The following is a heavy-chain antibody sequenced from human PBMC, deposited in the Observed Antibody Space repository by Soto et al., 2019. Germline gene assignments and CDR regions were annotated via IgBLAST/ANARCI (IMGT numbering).Heavy chain of an antibody. CDR2: IIPIFGTA. Sequence: QVQLVQSGAEVKKPGSSVKVSCKASGGTFSSYSINWVRQAPGQGLEWMGEIIPIFGTANYAQKFQGRVTITADESTSTASMEQSSLRSEDTDVYYCARDGVRHSGEIDYWGQGTLVTSSS. V-gene: IGHV1-69*01. J-gene: IGHJ4*02. CDR1: GGTFSSYS. D-gene: IGHD3-10*01. CDR3: ARDGVRHSGEIDY.